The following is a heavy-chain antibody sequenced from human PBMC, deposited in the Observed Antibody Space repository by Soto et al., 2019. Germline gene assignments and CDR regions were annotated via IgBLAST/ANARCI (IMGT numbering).Heavy chain of an antibody. CDR1: GFSLTTNGAG. D-gene: IGHD2-2*01. V-gene: IGHV2-5*01. CDR2: IYWHDEK. CDR3: VHRQGYARKLDY. Sequence: QITLKESGPTLVKPTQTLTLTCTFSGFSLTTNGAGVGWIRQSPGKALEWLAVIYWHDEKSYSPSLKSRLAITKDTSRNHVVMTLTKMDPEDTGTYYCVHRQGYARKLDYWGQGTRVTVSS. J-gene: IGHJ4*02.